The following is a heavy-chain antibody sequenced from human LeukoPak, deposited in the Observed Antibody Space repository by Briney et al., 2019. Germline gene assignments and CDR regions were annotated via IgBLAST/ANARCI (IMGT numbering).Heavy chain of an antibody. CDR1: GGSISSTTDY. J-gene: IGHJ5*02. CDR3: ARRNWNPRWFDP. V-gene: IGHV4-39*01. Sequence: SETLSLTCTVSGGSISSTTDYWGWIRQPPGKGLEWIGNIYYNGDTYYNPSLKSRVTISVDTSRNQFSLNLKSVTASDTAVYYCARRNWNPRWFDPWSQGSLVTVFS. CDR2: IYYNGDT. D-gene: IGHD1-20*01.